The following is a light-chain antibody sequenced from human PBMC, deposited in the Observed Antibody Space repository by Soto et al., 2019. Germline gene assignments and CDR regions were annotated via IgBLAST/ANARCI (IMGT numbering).Light chain of an antibody. CDR1: QSISNW. CDR3: QHYNSYSEA. Sequence: DIQMPQSPSTLSGSVGDSVTITGRASQSISNWLAWYQQKPGTAPKLLIYHASTLESGVPSRFSGSGSGTEFTLTISSLQPDEFATYYCQHYNSYSEAVGQGNKVDIK. J-gene: IGKJ1*01. CDR2: HAS. V-gene: IGKV1-5*01.